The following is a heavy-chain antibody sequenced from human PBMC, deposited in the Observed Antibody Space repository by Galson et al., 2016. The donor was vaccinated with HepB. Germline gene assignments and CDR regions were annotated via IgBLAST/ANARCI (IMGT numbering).Heavy chain of an antibody. CDR2: ISTYNGNT. D-gene: IGHD4-17*01. CDR1: GYSFTNYG. J-gene: IGHJ4*02. Sequence: SVKVSCKASGYSFTNYGISWVRQAPGQGLEWMGWISTYNGNTNYAQKLQGRVTMTTDTSTSTAYMELSSLRSDDTAMYYCAADAYGDFYFGYWGQGTLVTVSS. V-gene: IGHV1-18*01. CDR3: AADAYGDFYFGY.